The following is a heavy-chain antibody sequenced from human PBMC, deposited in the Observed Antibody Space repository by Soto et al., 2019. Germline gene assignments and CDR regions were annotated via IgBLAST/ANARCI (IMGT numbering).Heavy chain of an antibody. CDR2: IGYTGGT. D-gene: IGHD4-17*01. V-gene: IGHV4-30-4*01. Sequence: QVRLQESGPRLVKPSQTLSLTCSVSGASIRDGDYYWSWLRQPPGKGPEWIGIIGYTGGTHYNPTLTGPVSMSVDTSANQFSLKVNFVTAADSAVYYCARVGYGDYGRGYYFDFWGPGILVTVSS. CDR3: ARVGYGDYGRGYYFDF. CDR1: GASIRDGDYY. J-gene: IGHJ4*02.